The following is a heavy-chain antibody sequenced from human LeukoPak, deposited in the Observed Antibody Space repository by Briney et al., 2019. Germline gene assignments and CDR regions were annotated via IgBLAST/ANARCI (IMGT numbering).Heavy chain of an antibody. D-gene: IGHD3-22*01. J-gene: IGHJ5*02. CDR1: GGSFSGYY. V-gene: IGHV4-34*01. CDR3: ARDRHYYDSSGYFPWLDP. Sequence: SETLSLTCAVYGGSFSGYYWSWIRQPPGKGLEWIGEINHSGSTNYNPSLKSRVTISVDTSKNQFSLKLSSVTAADTAVYYCARDRHYYDSSGYFPWLDPWGQGTLVTVSS. CDR2: INHSGST.